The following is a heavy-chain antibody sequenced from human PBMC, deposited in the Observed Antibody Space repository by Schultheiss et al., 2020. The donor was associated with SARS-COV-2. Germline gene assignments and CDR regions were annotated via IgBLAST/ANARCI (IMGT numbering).Heavy chain of an antibody. CDR2: IKSKTDGGST. D-gene: IGHD3-22*01. CDR3: TTGPSLYYYDSSGDAFDI. V-gene: IGHV3-15*01. J-gene: IGHJ3*02. Sequence: GGSLRLSCAASGFTFSNAWMSWVRQAPGKGLEWVGRIKSKTDGGSTDYAAPVKGRFTISRDDSKNTLYLQMNSLKTEDTAVYYCTTGPSLYYYDSSGDAFDIWGQGTMVTVSS. CDR1: GFTFSNAW.